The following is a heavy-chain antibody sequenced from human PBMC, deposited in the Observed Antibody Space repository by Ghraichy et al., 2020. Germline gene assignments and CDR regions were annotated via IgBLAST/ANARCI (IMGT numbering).Heavy chain of an antibody. CDR1: GFTFSSYV. J-gene: IGHJ5*02. Sequence: GGSLRLSCAASGFTFSSYVLTWVRQAPGKGLEWVSRISASGGATYYADSVKGRFTTSRDNSRDTLYLQMNSLRVEDTAVYSCDKAWGNCSGGTCPSYNWFDPWGQGTLVTVSS. CDR2: ISASGGAT. V-gene: IGHV3-23*01. CDR3: DKAWGNCSGGTCPSYNWFDP. D-gene: IGHD2-15*01.